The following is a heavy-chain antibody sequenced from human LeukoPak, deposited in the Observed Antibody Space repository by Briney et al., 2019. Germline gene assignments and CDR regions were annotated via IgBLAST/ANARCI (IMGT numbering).Heavy chain of an antibody. D-gene: IGHD3-22*01. J-gene: IGHJ6*03. V-gene: IGHV4-4*07. CDR2: LYPGVGT. Sequence: SETLSLTCTVSGGPIFSYYWSWIRQTAGKGLEWLARLYPGVGTDYNPSLKSRVSMSVDTSKKQFALKLSAVTAADTAVYYCARLKFYDSTGYSPGHYMDVWGKGTTVTVSS. CDR1: GGPIFSYY. CDR3: ARLKFYDSTGYSPGHYMDV.